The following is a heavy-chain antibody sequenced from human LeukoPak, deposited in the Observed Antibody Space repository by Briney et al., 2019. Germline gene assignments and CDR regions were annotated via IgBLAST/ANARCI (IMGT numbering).Heavy chain of an antibody. V-gene: IGHV3-30-3*01. D-gene: IGHD3-22*01. J-gene: IGHJ4*02. Sequence: PGGSLRLSCAASGFTFSSYAMHWVRQAPGKGLEWVAVISYDGSNKYYADSVKGRFTISRDNSKNTLYLQMNSLRAEDTAVYYCARPRGIVVVISTFDYWGQGTLVTVSS. CDR2: ISYDGSNK. CDR3: ARPRGIVVVISTFDY. CDR1: GFTFSSYA.